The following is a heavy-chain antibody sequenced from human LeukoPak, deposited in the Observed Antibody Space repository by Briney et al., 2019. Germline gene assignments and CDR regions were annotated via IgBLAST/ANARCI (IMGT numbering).Heavy chain of an antibody. V-gene: IGHV3-30*18. Sequence: GGSLRLSCAASGFTFSSYGKHWVRQAPGKGLEWMAVISYDGSNKYYADSVKGRFTISRDNSKNTLYLQMNSLRAEDTAVYYCAKLVDSSGYYSYDAFDIWGQGTMVTVSS. CDR2: ISYDGSNK. CDR3: AKLVDSSGYYSYDAFDI. J-gene: IGHJ3*02. CDR1: GFTFSSYG. D-gene: IGHD3-22*01.